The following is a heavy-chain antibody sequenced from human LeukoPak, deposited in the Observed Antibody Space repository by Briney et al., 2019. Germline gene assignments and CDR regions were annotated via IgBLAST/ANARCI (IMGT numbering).Heavy chain of an antibody. CDR2: IYYSGST. J-gene: IGHJ4*02. CDR1: GGSISSSRYY. V-gene: IGHV4-39*01. D-gene: IGHD5-12*01. CDR3: ARPVGGSGYDYYFDY. Sequence: SETLSLTCTVSGGSISSSRYYWGWIRQPPGKGLEWIGSIYYSGSTYYNPSLKSRVTISGDTSKNQFSLKLSSVTAADTAVYYCARPVGGSGYDYYFDYWGQGTLVTVSS.